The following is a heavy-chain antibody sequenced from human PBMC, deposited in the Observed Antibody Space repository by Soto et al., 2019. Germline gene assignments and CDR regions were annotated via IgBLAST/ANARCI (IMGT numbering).Heavy chain of an antibody. CDR2: VYWDDDK. V-gene: IGHV2-5*02. D-gene: IGHD4-17*01. CDR1: GFSLSTSAVG. J-gene: IGHJ3*02. Sequence: QITLKESGPTLVKPTQTLTLTCTFSGFSLSTSAVGVGWIRQPPGKALEWLALVYWDDDKRYSPSLKSRLTITKDTSKNQVVLTMTNMDPVDTATYYCAHSSGPGDYVEDDAFDIWGQGSMVTVSS. CDR3: AHSSGPGDYVEDDAFDI.